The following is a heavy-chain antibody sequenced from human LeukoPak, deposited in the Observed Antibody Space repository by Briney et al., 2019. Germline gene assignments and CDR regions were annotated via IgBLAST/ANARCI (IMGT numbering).Heavy chain of an antibody. J-gene: IGHJ3*02. CDR3: ARDRSRTKAPPHAFDI. V-gene: IGHV3-21*01. Sequence: KPGGSLRLSCAASGFTFSSYSMNWVRQAPGKGLEWVSSISSSSSYIYYADSVKGRFTISRDNAKNSLYLQMNSLRAEDTAVYYCARDRSRTKAPPHAFDIWGQGTMVTVSS. CDR2: ISSSSSYI. D-gene: IGHD2-2*01. CDR1: GFTFSSYS.